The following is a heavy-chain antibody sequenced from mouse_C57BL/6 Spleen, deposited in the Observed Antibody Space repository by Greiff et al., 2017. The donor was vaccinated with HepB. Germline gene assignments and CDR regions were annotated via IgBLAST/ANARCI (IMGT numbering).Heavy chain of an antibody. CDR2: IWRGGST. Sequence: VQLQQSGPGLVQPSQSLSITCTVSGFSLTSYGVHWVRQSPGKGLEWLGVIWRGGSTDYNAAFMSRLSITKDNSKSQVFFKINRLQADDTAIYYCATSYYYGSSYGYAMDYWGQGTSVTVSS. V-gene: IGHV2-5*01. J-gene: IGHJ4*01. CDR1: GFSLTSYG. D-gene: IGHD1-1*01. CDR3: ATSYYYGSSYGYAMDY.